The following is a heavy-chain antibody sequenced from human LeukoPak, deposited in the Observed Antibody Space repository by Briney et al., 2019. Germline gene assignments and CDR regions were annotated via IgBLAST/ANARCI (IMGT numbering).Heavy chain of an antibody. V-gene: IGHV3-30*02. Sequence: GGSLRLSCAASGFTFSSYGMHWVRQAPGKGLEWVAFIRYDGSNKYYADSVKGRFTISKDNSKNTLYLQMNSLRAEDTAVYYCAKDNPYYDFWSGYPSGDYWGQGTLVTVSS. CDR3: AKDNPYYDFWSGYPSGDY. CDR2: IRYDGSNK. J-gene: IGHJ4*02. D-gene: IGHD3-3*01. CDR1: GFTFSSYG.